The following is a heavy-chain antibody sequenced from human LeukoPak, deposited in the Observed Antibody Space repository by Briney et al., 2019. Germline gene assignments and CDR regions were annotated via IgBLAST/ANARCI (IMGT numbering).Heavy chain of an antibody. D-gene: IGHD2-8*01. CDR2: IYYNGNT. CDR3: ASLSNGAENWFDP. V-gene: IGHV4-59*01. J-gene: IGHJ5*02. Sequence: SETLSLTCSVSDGSINSYYWNWIRRPPGKGLEWIGYIYYNGNTNYSPSLKSRVTISIDTSKNQFSLKLSSVTAADTAVYYCASLSNGAENWFDPWGQGTLVTVSS. CDR1: DGSINSYY.